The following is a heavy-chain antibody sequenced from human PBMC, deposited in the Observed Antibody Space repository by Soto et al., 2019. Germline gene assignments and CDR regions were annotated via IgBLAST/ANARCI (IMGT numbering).Heavy chain of an antibody. J-gene: IGHJ5*02. D-gene: IGHD2-2*02. CDR3: ARDRNTDMTLAHH. CDR2: ISSSSSTI. CDR1: GFTFSSYS. V-gene: IGHV3-48*02. Sequence: SXXSLRLSFAASGFTFSSYSMHWVPQAPGKGLEWVSYISSSSSTIYYADSVKGRFTISRDNAKNSLYLQMNSLRDEDTAVYYCARDRNTDMTLAHHWGQGTLVTVSS.